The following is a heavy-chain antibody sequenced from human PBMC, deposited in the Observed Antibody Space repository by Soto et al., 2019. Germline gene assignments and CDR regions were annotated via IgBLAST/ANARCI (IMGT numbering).Heavy chain of an antibody. V-gene: IGHV3-73*01. CDR2: IRSKANSYAT. CDR3: TRQYDYYDSSGYYGHFPNLDY. Sequence: GGSLRLSCAASGFTFSGSAMHWVRQASGKGLEWVGRIRSKANSYATAYAASVKGRFTISRDDSKNTAYLQMNSLKTEDTAVYYCTRQYDYYDSSGYYGHFPNLDYWGQGTLVTVSS. CDR1: GFTFSGSA. D-gene: IGHD3-22*01. J-gene: IGHJ4*02.